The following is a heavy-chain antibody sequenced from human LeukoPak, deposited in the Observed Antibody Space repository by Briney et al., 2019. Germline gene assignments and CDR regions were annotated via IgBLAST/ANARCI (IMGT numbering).Heavy chain of an antibody. CDR1: RFTFSGYG. V-gene: IGHV3-23*01. J-gene: IGHJ4*02. CDR3: AKGVGYCSGGSCQQFDY. Sequence: GGTLRFSCAASRFTFSGYGMSWVRQAPGKGLKWVSAISGSGGSTYYADSVKGRITISRDNSKNTLYLQMNSLRAEDTAVYYSAKGVGYCSGGSCQQFDYWGQGTLVTVSS. CDR2: ISGSGGST. D-gene: IGHD2-15*01.